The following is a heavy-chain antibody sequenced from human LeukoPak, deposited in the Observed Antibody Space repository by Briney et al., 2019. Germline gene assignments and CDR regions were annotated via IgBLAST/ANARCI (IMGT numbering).Heavy chain of an antibody. V-gene: IGHV3-23*01. CDR1: GFTFSSYA. CDR2: ISGSAGTT. D-gene: IGHD6-13*01. CDR3: AKSAGYTASQVDS. Sequence: GGSLRLSCAASGFTFSSYAMNWVRQAPGKGLEWVSGISGSAGTTYYADSVKGRFTISRDNSKNTLYLQMNSLRADDTAVYYCAKSAGYTASQVDSWGQGTLVTVSS. J-gene: IGHJ4*02.